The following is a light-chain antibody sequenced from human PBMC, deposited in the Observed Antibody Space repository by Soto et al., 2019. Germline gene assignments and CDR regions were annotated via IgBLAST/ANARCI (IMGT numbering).Light chain of an antibody. J-gene: IGKJ2*01. CDR1: QSVSSTY. V-gene: IGKV3-20*01. CDR2: SAS. Sequence: EIVLTQSPGTLSLSPGERATLSCRASQSVSSTYLAWYQQKPGQAPRLLIYSASNRATGIPDRFSGSGSGTDFTLTISRLEPEDFAVYYCQQYNRYPYTFGQGTKLEIK. CDR3: QQYNRYPYT.